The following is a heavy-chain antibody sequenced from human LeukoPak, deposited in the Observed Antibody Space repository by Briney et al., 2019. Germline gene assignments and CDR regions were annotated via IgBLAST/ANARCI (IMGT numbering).Heavy chain of an antibody. D-gene: IGHD3-9*01. CDR3: ATGPVDDILTGYPFGGFDY. V-gene: IGHV1-18*01. J-gene: IGHJ4*02. CDR1: GYTFTSYG. Sequence: ASVKVSCKASGYTFTSYGISWVRQAPGQGREWMGWISAYNGKTNYAQKLQGRVTTTTDTSTSTAYMELRSLRSDDTAVYYCATGPVDDILTGYPFGGFDYWGQGTLVTVSS. CDR2: ISAYNGKT.